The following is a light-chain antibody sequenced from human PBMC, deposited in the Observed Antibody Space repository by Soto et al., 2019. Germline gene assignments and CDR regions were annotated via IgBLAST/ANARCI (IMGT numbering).Light chain of an antibody. J-gene: IGKJ1*01. CDR1: QSVSSSY. Sequence: ENVLTQSPGTLSLSPGERATLSCRASQSVSSSYLAWYQQKPGQAPRLLIYDASSRATGIPDRFSGSGSGTDCTLTISRLEPEDFAVYYCQQYGSLPRTVGQGTKVELK. V-gene: IGKV3-20*01. CDR3: QQYGSLPRT. CDR2: DAS.